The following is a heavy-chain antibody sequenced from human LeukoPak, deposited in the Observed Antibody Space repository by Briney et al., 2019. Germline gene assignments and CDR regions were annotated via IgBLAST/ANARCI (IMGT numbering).Heavy chain of an antibody. CDR3: AKNGDRGAYCTGGTCYPYFYYYMDV. Sequence: SETLSLTCTVSGVSISSYYWTWIRQPPGKGLEWIGYISYSGNTKYNPSLKSRVTISVDTSKNQFSLKLSSVTAADTAVYYCAKNGDRGAYCTGGTCYPYFYYYMDVWGKGTTVTI. D-gene: IGHD2-15*01. CDR2: ISYSGNT. CDR1: GVSISSYY. J-gene: IGHJ6*03. V-gene: IGHV4-59*01.